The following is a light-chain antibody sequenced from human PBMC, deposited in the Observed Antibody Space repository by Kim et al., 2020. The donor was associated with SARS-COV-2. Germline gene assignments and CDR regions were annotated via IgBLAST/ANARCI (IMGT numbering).Light chain of an antibody. V-gene: IGLV1-51*01. J-gene: IGLJ2*01. CDR2: DNY. CDR3: GTWDSSLSAGV. Sequence: QSVLTQPPSVSAAPGQKVTISCSGSSSNIGNNYVSWYQQFPGTAPKLVIYDNYDRPSGIPDRFSGSKSGTSATLGITGLQTGDEADYYCGTWDSSLSAGVFGGGTKLTVL. CDR1: SSNIGNNY.